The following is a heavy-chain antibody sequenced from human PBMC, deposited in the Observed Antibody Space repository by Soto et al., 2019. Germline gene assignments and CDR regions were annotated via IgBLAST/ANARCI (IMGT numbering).Heavy chain of an antibody. CDR3: ARSDWYWYFDL. CDR1: GGTFSSYT. V-gene: IGHV1-69*02. CDR2: IIPILGIA. J-gene: IGHJ2*01. D-gene: IGHD3-9*01. Sequence: QVQLVQSGAEVKKPGSSVKVSCKASGGTFSSYTISWVRQAPGQGLEWMGRIIPILGIANYAQKFQGRVTITADKSTSTAYMELSSLRSEDTAVYYCARSDWYWYFDLWDRGTLVTVSS.